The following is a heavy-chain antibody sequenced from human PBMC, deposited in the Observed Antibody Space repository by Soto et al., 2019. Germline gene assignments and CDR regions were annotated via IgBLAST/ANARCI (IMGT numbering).Heavy chain of an antibody. J-gene: IGHJ4*02. D-gene: IGHD2-15*01. V-gene: IGHV3-9*01. CDR3: AKNVGATGYYFDY. Sequence: SLRLSCAASGFTFDDYAMHWVRQAPGKGLEWVSGISWNSGSIGYADSVKGRFTISRDNAKNSLYLQMNSLRAEDTALYYCAKNVGATGYYFDYWGQGTLVTVSS. CDR2: ISWNSGSI. CDR1: GFTFDDYA.